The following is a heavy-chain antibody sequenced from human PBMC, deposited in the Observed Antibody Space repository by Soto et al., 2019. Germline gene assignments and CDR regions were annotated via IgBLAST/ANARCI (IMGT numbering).Heavy chain of an antibody. J-gene: IGHJ4*02. CDR2: ISSSGSTI. D-gene: IGHD3-9*01. CDR3: ARDPEGYYDILTGSHRLYYFDY. V-gene: IGHV3-11*01. CDR1: GFTFSDYY. Sequence: GGSPRLSCAASGFTFSDYYMSWIRQAPGKGLEWVSYISSSGSTIYYADSVKGRFTISRDNAKNSLYLQMNSLRAEDTAVYYCARDPEGYYDILTGSHRLYYFDYWGQGTLVTVSS.